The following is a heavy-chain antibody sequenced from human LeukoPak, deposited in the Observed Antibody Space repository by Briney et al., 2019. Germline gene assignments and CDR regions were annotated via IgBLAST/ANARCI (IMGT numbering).Heavy chain of an antibody. Sequence: RSSETLSLTCTVSGGSISSYYWSWIRQPPGKGLEWIGYIYYSGSTNYNPSLKSRVTISVDTSKNQFSLKLSSVTAADTAVYYCARGRYCYDSSGSMDVWGQGTTVTVSS. V-gene: IGHV4-59*01. CDR1: GGSISSYY. D-gene: IGHD3-22*01. CDR2: IYYSGST. J-gene: IGHJ6*02. CDR3: ARGRYCYDSSGSMDV.